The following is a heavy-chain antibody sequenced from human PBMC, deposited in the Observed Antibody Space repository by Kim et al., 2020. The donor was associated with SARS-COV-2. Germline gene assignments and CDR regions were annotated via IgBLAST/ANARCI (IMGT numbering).Heavy chain of an antibody. J-gene: IGHJ3*02. Sequence: GGSLRLSCVASGFTFSTYAVSWVRQAPGKGLECVSSISGGGGSTLYVDSAKGRFTISRDNSKNTLYLQMNSLRDEDTAVYYCATRGADGNFDIWGQGTTVTVSS. V-gene: IGHV3-23*01. CDR1: GFTFSTYA. CDR2: ISGGGGST. CDR3: ATRGADGNFDI. D-gene: IGHD3-16*01.